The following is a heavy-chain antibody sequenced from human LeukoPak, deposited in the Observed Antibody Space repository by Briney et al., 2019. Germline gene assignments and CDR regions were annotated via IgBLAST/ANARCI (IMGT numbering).Heavy chain of an antibody. CDR3: ARASGYSSGWYPRAAFDI. V-gene: IGHV3-48*01. J-gene: IGHJ3*02. D-gene: IGHD6-19*01. CDR1: GFTFSSYS. Sequence: GGSPRLSCAASGFTFSSYSMNWVRQAPGKGLEWVSCISNSSSTIYYADSVKGRFTISRDNAKNSLYLQMNSLRAEDTAVYYCARASGYSSGWYPRAAFDIWGQGTMVTVSS. CDR2: ISNSSSTI.